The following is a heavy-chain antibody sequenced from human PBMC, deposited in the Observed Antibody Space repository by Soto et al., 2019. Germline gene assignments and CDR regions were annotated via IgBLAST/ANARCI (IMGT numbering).Heavy chain of an antibody. J-gene: IGHJ4*02. CDR2: IYYSGST. V-gene: IGHV4-39*01. D-gene: IGHD3-3*01. CDR3: ARHIPSYDDRFDVDGLNFDY. CDR1: GGSISSSSYY. Sequence: PSETLSLTCTVSGGSISSSSYYWGWIRQPPGKGLEWIGSIYYSGSTYYNPSLKSRVTISVDTSKNQFSLKLSSVTAADTAVYYCARHIPSYDDRFDVDGLNFDYWGQGTLVTVSS.